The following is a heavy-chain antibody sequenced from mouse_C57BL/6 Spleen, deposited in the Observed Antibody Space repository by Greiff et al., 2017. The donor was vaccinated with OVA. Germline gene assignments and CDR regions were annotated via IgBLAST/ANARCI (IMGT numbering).Heavy chain of an antibody. CDR1: GFTFSSYA. CDR3: ASDSL. V-gene: IGHV5-4*03. CDR2: ISDGGSYT. D-gene: IGHD2-4*01. J-gene: IGHJ3*01. Sequence: EVKLQESGGGLVKPGGSLKLSCAASGFTFSSYAMSWVRQTPEKRLEWVATISDGGSYTYYPDNVKGRFTISRDNAKNNLYLQMSHLKSEDTAMYYCASDSLWGQGTLVTVSA.